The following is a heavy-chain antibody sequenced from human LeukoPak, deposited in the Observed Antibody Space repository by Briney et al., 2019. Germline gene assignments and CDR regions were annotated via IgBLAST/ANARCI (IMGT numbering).Heavy chain of an antibody. D-gene: IGHD4-17*01. CDR2: IYSGGST. CDR3: ARAEDGDYYFDY. V-gene: IGHV3-53*01. Sequence: GGSLRLSCAASGFTVSSNYMSWVRQAPGKRLEWVSVIYSGGSTYYADSVKGRFTISRDNSKNTLYLQMNSLRAEDTAVYYCARAEDGDYYFDYWGQGTLVTVSS. CDR1: GFTVSSNY. J-gene: IGHJ4*02.